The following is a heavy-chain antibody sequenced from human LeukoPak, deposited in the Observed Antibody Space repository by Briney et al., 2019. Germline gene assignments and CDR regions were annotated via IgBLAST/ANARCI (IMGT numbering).Heavy chain of an antibody. V-gene: IGHV4-59*01. CDR2: IYYSGST. J-gene: IGHJ4*02. CDR3: ARDGLGFDY. Sequence: SETLSLTCTVSGGSISSYYWSWVRQPPGKGLEWIGYIYYSGSTNYNPSLKSRVTISVDTSKNQFSLKLSSVTAADTAVYYCARDGLGFDYWGQGTLVTVSS. CDR1: GGSISSYY. D-gene: IGHD2-2*03.